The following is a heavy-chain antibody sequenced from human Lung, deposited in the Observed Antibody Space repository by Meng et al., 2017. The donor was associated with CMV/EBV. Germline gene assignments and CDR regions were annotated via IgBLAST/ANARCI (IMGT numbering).Heavy chain of an antibody. J-gene: IGHJ4*02. CDR2: ISYDGSDK. CDR1: GFTFSSYA. CDR3: ARRNFYCTNGVCYLDY. D-gene: IGHD2-8*01. V-gene: IGHV3-30*04. Sequence: LXCAASGFTFSSYAMHWVRQAPGKGLEWLAVISYDGSDKYYTDSVKGRFTIPRDSSKNTLLLQMNSLRAEDTAVYYCARRNFYCTNGVCYLDYWGQGXLVTVSS.